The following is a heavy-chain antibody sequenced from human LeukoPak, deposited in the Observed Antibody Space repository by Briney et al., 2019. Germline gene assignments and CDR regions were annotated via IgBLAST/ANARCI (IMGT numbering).Heavy chain of an antibody. CDR2: ISSSGST. Sequence: SETLSLTCTVSGDSISSGDYYWSWIRQPAGKGLEWIGRISSSGSTNYNPSLKSRVTISVDTSKNQFSLKLSSVTAADTAVYYCARDAYAYCGGDCYHNLDYWGQGTLVTVSS. CDR3: ARDAYAYCGGDCYHNLDY. CDR1: GDSISSGDYY. J-gene: IGHJ4*02. V-gene: IGHV4-61*02. D-gene: IGHD2-21*02.